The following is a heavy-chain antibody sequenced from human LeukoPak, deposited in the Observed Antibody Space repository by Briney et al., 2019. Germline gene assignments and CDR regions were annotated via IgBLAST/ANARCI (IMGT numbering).Heavy chain of an antibody. V-gene: IGHV4-4*02. J-gene: IGHJ4*02. Sequence: PSGTLSLTCAVSGGSISSSNWWSWVRQPPGKGLEWIGEIYHSGSTNYNPSLKSRVTVSVDKSKNQFSLKLSSVTAADTAVYYCARDTYYGSGSYPRWWGQGTLVTISS. D-gene: IGHD3-10*01. CDR3: ARDTYYGSGSYPRW. CDR1: GGSISSSNW. CDR2: IYHSGST.